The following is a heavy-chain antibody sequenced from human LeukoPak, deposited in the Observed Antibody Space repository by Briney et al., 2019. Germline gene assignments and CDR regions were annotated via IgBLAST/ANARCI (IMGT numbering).Heavy chain of an antibody. V-gene: IGHV3-48*03. J-gene: IGHJ4*02. CDR3: ATNIAVVTYFDS. Sequence: GGSLRLSCAASGFIFSSYEMSWVRQAPGKGLEWVSYISSSSSPIHCADSVKGRFTISRDNAKNSLYLQMNSLRAENTALYYYATNIAVVTYFDSWGQGTLVTVSS. CDR1: GFIFSSYE. D-gene: IGHD5-18*01. CDR2: ISSSSSPI.